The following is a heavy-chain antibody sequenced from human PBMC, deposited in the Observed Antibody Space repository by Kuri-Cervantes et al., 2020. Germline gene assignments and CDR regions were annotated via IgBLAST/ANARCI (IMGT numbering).Heavy chain of an antibody. V-gene: IGHV3-15*01. CDR3: TTGGLPGA. D-gene: IGHD1-26*01. CDR1: GFSFSNAW. CDR2: AKSKSDGGTM. J-gene: IGHJ5*02. Sequence: GESLKISCAASGFSFSNAWMHWVRQAPGKGLEWVGRAKSKSDGGTMDYSAPVKDRFTISRDDSKTTLFLQMDSLKAEDTAVYYCTTGGLPGAWGQGTLVTVSS.